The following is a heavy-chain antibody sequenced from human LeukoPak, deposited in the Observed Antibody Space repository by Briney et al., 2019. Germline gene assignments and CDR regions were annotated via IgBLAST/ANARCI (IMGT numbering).Heavy chain of an antibody. CDR3: ARVRGTSFDY. CDR1: GGSISSGGYY. Sequence: SETLSLTCTVSGGSISSGGYYWSWIRQHPGMGLEWIGYIYYSGSTYYNPSLKSRVTISVDTSKNQFSLKLSSVTAADTAVYYCARVRGTSFDYWGQGTLVSVSS. CDR2: IYYSGST. J-gene: IGHJ4*02. V-gene: IGHV4-31*03. D-gene: IGHD3-10*01.